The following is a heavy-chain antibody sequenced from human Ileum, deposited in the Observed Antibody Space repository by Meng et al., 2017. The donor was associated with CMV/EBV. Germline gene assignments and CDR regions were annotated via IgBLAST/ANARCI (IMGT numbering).Heavy chain of an antibody. CDR1: GYMFIGQY. Sequence: ASVKVSCKASGYMFIGQYIHWVRQAPGQGLEWMGSINPDSGGTNYAQRFQGRVTMTRDTSISTAYMELTELTSDDTAVYYCARANIAYVYGNNCFDPWGQGTLVTVSS. CDR3: ARANIAYVYGNNCFDP. V-gene: IGHV1-2*02. CDR2: INPDSGGT. D-gene: IGHD3-10*01. J-gene: IGHJ5*02.